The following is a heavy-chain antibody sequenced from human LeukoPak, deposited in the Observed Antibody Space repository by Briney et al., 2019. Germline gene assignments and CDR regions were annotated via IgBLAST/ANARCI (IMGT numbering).Heavy chain of an antibody. CDR2: ISYDGSNK. Sequence: GRPLRLSCAASGFSFSSDGMHWVRQAPGKGLEWVAVISYDGSNKYYADSVKGRFTISRDNSKNTLYLQMNSLRAEDTAVYYCAKEERDGYNPWDYWGQGTLVTVSS. CDR1: GFSFSSDG. CDR3: AKEERDGYNPWDY. V-gene: IGHV3-30*18. J-gene: IGHJ4*02. D-gene: IGHD5-24*01.